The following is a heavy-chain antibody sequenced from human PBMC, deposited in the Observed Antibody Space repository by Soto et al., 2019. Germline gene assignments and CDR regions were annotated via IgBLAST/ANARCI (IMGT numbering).Heavy chain of an antibody. D-gene: IGHD5-12*01. CDR2: IYYSGST. Sequence: SETLSLTCTVSGGSISSYYWSWIRQPPGKGLEWIGYIYYSGSTNYNPSLKSRVTISVDTSKNQFSLKLSSVTAADTAVYYCARVRGYDLDYYYYYMDVWDKGTTVTVSS. CDR1: GGSISSYY. J-gene: IGHJ6*03. CDR3: ARVRGYDLDYYYYYMDV. V-gene: IGHV4-59*01.